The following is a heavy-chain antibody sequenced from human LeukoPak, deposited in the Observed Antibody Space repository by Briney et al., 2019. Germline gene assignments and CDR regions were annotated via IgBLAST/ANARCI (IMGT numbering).Heavy chain of an antibody. Sequence: PSETLSLTCTVSGYSISSGYYWGWIRQPPGKGLEWIGSIYHSGSTYYNPSLKSRVTIPVDTSKNQFSLKLSSVTAADTAVYYCARATGSYAFDIWGQGTMVTVSS. J-gene: IGHJ3*02. CDR2: IYHSGST. V-gene: IGHV4-38-2*02. CDR1: GYSISSGYY. D-gene: IGHD1-26*01. CDR3: ARATGSYAFDI.